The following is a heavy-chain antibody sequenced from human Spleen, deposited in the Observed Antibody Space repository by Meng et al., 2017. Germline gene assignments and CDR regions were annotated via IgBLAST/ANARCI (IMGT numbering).Heavy chain of an antibody. V-gene: IGHV3-15*01. J-gene: IGHJ4*02. CDR1: GFYFNNAW. D-gene: IGHD3-22*01. CDR2: IKSNTDGGTA. CDR3: TTGGYYDSSGYRNVDY. Sequence: GGPLRLSCAASGFYFNNAWMSWVRQAPGKGLEWVGRIKSNTDGGTAEYAAPVTGRFTISRDDSKSTLYLQMNSLKTEDTAVYYCTTGGYYDSSGYRNVDYWGQGTLVTVSS.